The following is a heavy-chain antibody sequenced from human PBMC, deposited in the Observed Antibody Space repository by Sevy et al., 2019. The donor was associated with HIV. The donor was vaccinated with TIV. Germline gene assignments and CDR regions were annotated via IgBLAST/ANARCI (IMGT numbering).Heavy chain of an antibody. V-gene: IGHV3-11*01. Sequence: GGSLRLSCAASGFIFSDYYMNWIRQSPGRGLEWVSYISDRGTTTYYADSVKGRFTISRDNSKNTLFLQMNSLRAEDTALYYCARGDEPATDYADYVPNAFDIWGQGTMVTVSS. D-gene: IGHD4-17*01. J-gene: IGHJ3*02. CDR3: ARGDEPATDYADYVPNAFDI. CDR2: ISDRGTTT. CDR1: GFIFSDYY.